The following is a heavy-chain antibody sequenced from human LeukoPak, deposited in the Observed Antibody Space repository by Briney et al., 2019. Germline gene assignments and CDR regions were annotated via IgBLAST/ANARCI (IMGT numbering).Heavy chain of an antibody. CDR2: INPNSGGT. V-gene: IGHV1-2*02. CDR3: ARDPRFGLSADALDI. J-gene: IGHJ3*02. CDR1: GYTFTGYY. D-gene: IGHD3-10*01. Sequence: ASVKVSCKASGYTFTGYYMHWVRQAPGQGLEWMGWINPNSGGTNYAQKFQGRVTMTRDTSISTAYMELSRLRSDDTAVYYCARDPRFGLSADALDIWGPGTMVTVSS.